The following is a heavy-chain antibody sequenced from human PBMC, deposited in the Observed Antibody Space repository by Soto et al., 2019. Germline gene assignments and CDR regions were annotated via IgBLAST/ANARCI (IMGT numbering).Heavy chain of an antibody. CDR3: ARGESGELDD. V-gene: IGHV4-31*03. J-gene: IGHJ4*02. CDR1: GGSISSGGYY. CDR2: IYYSGST. D-gene: IGHD3-10*01. Sequence: SETLSLTCTVSGGSISSGGYYWSWIRQHPGKGLEWIGYIYYSGSTYYNPSLKSRVTISVDTSKNQFSLKLSSVTAADTAVYYCARGESGELDDWGQGNLVTVSS.